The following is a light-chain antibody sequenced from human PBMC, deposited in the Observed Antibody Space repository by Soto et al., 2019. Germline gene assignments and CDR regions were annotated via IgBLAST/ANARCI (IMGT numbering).Light chain of an antibody. J-gene: IGLJ3*02. CDR2: EVS. CDR1: SSDVGYYNY. Sequence: QSALTQPASVSGSPGQSITISCTGTSSDVGYYNYVSWYQHHPGKAPKLMIYEVSNRPSGVSNRFSGSKSGNTASLTISGLQAEDEGDYYCSSYTTSSTQVFGGGTKLTVL. V-gene: IGLV2-14*01. CDR3: SSYTTSSTQV.